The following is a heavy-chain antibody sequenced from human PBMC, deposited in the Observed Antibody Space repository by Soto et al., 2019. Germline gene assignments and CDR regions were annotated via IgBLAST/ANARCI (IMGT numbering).Heavy chain of an antibody. CDR2: ISGSGGST. J-gene: IGHJ4*02. Sequence: VQLLESGGGLVQPGGSLRLSCAASGFTFSSYAMSWVRQAPGKGLEWVSAISGSGGSTYYADSVKGRFTISRDNSKNTLYLQMNSLRAEDTAVYYCAKISYYDSSGYYYNPDYWGQGTLVTVSS. V-gene: IGHV3-23*01. CDR3: AKISYYDSSGYYYNPDY. CDR1: GFTFSSYA. D-gene: IGHD3-22*01.